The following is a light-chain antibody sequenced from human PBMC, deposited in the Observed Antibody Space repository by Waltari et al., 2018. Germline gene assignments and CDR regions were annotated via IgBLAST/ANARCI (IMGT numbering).Light chain of an antibody. CDR2: GAS. CDR3: QQHDTYIT. J-gene: IGKJ5*01. Sequence: DIQMTQSPSTLSASVGDRVNITCRASQNINNGLAWYQVKPGKAPNLLISGASSLETGVPPRFSGSGSGTEFALTITRLQPADFATYYCQQHDTYITFGQGTRLEIK. V-gene: IGKV1-5*03. CDR1: QNINNG.